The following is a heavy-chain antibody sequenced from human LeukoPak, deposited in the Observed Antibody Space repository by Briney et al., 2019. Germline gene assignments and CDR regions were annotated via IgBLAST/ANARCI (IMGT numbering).Heavy chain of an antibody. CDR2: SRNKANSYTT. CDR3: ARGGRSRYYYAWYFDL. D-gene: IGHD3-22*01. CDR1: GFTFSDHY. Sequence: GGSLRLSCAASGFTFSDHYMDWVRQAPGKGLEWVGRSRNKANSYTTEYAASVKGRFTISRDDSKNSLYLQMNSLKTEDTAVYYCARGGRSRYYYAWYFDLWGRGTLVTVSS. J-gene: IGHJ2*01. V-gene: IGHV3-72*01.